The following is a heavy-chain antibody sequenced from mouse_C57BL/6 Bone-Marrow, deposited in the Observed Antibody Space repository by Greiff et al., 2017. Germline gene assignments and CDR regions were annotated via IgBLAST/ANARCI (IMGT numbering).Heavy chain of an antibody. D-gene: IGHD1-1*01. CDR1: VFSLSTFGMG. CDR3: ARKGGYYGSSYGY. Sequence: QVTLKESGPGILQPSQTLSLTCSFSVFSLSTFGMGVGWIRQPSGKGLEWLAHIWWDDDKYYNPALKSRLTISHDTSKNQVFRKNANVDTADTATYYCARKGGYYGSSYGYWGQGTTLTVSS. CDR2: IWWDDDK. J-gene: IGHJ2*01. V-gene: IGHV8-8*01.